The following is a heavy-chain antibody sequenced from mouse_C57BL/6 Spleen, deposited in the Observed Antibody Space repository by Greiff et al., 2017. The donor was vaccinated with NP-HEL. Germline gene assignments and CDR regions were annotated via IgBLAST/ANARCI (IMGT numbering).Heavy chain of an antibody. CDR3: ARSRLLSWYFDV. CDR2: LHPNIGSN. Sequence: QVQLQQPGAELVKPGASVKLSCKASGYTFTSYWMHWVKQRPGQGLEGIGMLHPNIGSNKYKEKFKSKATLTVDKSSSTAYMQLSSLTSEDSAVYYCARSRLLSWYFDVWGTGTTVTVSS. J-gene: IGHJ1*03. CDR1: GYTFTSYW. D-gene: IGHD2-1*01. V-gene: IGHV1-64*01.